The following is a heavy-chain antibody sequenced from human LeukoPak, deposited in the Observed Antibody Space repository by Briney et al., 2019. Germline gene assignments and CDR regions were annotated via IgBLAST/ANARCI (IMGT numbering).Heavy chain of an antibody. Sequence: GGSLRLSCAASGFTFSSYTVNWIRQAPGKGLEWVSVIYSGGSTYYADSVKGRFTISRDNSKNTLYLQMNSLRAEDTAVYYCARDRYYYYYYAMDVWGQGTTVTVSS. CDR1: GFTFSSYT. J-gene: IGHJ6*02. V-gene: IGHV3-66*01. CDR2: IYSGGST. CDR3: ARDRYYYYYYAMDV.